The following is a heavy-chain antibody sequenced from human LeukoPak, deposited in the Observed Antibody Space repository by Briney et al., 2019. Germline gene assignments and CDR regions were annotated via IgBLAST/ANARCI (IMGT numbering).Heavy chain of an antibody. D-gene: IGHD1-26*01. J-gene: IGHJ4*02. Sequence: PGGSLRLSCAAPGFTFSSYAMSWVRQAPGKGLEWVSAISGSGGSTYYADSVKGRFTISRDNSKNTLYLQMNSLRAEDTAVYYCAKGSGKVGATSYYFDYWGQGTLVTVSS. V-gene: IGHV3-23*01. CDR1: GFTFSSYA. CDR3: AKGSGKVGATSYYFDY. CDR2: ISGSGGST.